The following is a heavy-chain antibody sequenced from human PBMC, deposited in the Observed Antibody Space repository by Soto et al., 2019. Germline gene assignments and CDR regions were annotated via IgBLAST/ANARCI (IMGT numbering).Heavy chain of an antibody. CDR3: ARGGRTGRVVLMVL. CDR1: GGSFSGYY. CDR2: MNRDGST. V-gene: IGHV4-34*01. J-gene: IGHJ4*02. Sequence: QVQLQQWGAGLLKPSETLSLTCAVYGGSFSGYYWSWVRQPPGKGLEWIGEMNRDGSTNHNPFLTNRVPISADTSMTQFSLRLHSVTAADTAVYYCARGGRTGRVVLMVLWGQGSLVTVSS. D-gene: IGHD2-8*01.